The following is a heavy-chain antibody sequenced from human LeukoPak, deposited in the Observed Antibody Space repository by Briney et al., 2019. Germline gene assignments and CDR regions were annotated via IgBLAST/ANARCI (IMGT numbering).Heavy chain of an antibody. J-gene: IGHJ4*02. D-gene: IGHD1-26*01. CDR3: AKGSSPF. V-gene: IGHV3-23*01. CDR2: ISGSGGTT. Sequence: GSLRLSCAASGFTFNNYAMSWVRQAPGKGLEWVSGISGSGGTTYYADSVTGRFTISRDTSKNTLYLQMNSLRVEDTAVYYCAKGSSPFWGQGTLVTVSS. CDR1: GFTFNNYA.